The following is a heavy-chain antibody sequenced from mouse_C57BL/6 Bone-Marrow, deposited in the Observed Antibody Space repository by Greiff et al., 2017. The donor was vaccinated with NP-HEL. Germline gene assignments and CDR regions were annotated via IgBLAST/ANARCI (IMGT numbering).Heavy chain of an antibody. CDR2: IDPETGGT. D-gene: IGHD1-1*01. CDR3: TRPDYYGSSYRFAY. J-gene: IGHJ3*01. V-gene: IGHV1-15*01. Sequence: VKLMESGAELVRPGASVTLSCKASGYTFTDYEMHWVKQTPVHGLEWIGAIDPETGGTAYNQKFKGKAILTADKSSSTAYMELRSLTSEDSAVYYCTRPDYYGSSYRFAYWGQGTLVTVSA. CDR1: GYTFTDYE.